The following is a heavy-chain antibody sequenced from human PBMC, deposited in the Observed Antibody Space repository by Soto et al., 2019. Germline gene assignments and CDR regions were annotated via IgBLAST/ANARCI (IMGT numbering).Heavy chain of an antibody. D-gene: IGHD6-19*01. CDR2: IYYSGST. Sequence: QLQLQESGPGLVKPSETLSLTCTVSGGSISSSSYYWGWIRQPPGKGLEWIGSIYYSGSTYYNPFLKSRVTIPVDTSMNKFSLKLSSVTAAATAVYYCATQSAVAGLGYFDYWGQGTLVTVSS. CDR3: ATQSAVAGLGYFDY. V-gene: IGHV4-39*01. CDR1: GGSISSSSYY. J-gene: IGHJ4*02.